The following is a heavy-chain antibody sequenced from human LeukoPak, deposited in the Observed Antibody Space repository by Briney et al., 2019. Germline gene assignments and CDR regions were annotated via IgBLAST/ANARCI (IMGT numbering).Heavy chain of an antibody. V-gene: IGHV1-2*02. CDR3: ATECCEYMYYFDH. D-gene: IGHD5-12*01. CDR1: RYTFTAYY. J-gene: IGHJ4*02. CDR2: INPNSGGT. Sequence: ASVKVSCKASRYTFTAYYIHWVRQAPGQGLEWMGWINPNSGGTAYALEFEGKVTMTRDTLISTAYMELSRLRSDDTAIYYCATECCEYMYYFDHWGQGTLVTVSS.